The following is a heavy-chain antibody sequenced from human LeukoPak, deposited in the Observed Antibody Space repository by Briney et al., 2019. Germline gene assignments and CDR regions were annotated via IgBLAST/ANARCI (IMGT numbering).Heavy chain of an antibody. CDR2: ISAYNGNT. D-gene: IGHD1-1*01. CDR1: GYTFTSYG. V-gene: IGHV1-18*01. Sequence: ASVKVSCKASGYTFTSYGISWVRQAPGQGLEWMGWISAYNGNTNYAQKLQGRVTMTTDTSTTTAYMELRSLRSDDTAVYYCATDLFTTGSGEPNDYWGQGTTVTVSS. CDR3: ATDLFTTGSGEPNDY. J-gene: IGHJ4*03.